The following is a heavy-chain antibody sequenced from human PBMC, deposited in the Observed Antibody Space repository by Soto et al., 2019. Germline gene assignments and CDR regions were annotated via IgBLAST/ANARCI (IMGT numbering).Heavy chain of an antibody. D-gene: IGHD6-13*01. J-gene: IGHJ4*02. V-gene: IGHV5-51*01. CDR2: IYPDDSDI. CDR3: ARRGRRSSWYETYFDD. Sequence: GESLKISCKGSGYSFNTYWIDWVRQMPGKGLEWMGIIYPDDSDITYSPSFQGQVTISADKSISTAYLQWSSLKASDSATYYCARRGRRSSWYETYFDDWGQGTLVTVSS. CDR1: GYSFNTYW.